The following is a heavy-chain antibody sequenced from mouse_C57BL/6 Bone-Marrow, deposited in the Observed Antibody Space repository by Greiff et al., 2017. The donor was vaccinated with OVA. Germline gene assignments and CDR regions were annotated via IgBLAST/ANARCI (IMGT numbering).Heavy chain of an antibody. CDR1: GYTFTSYW. CDR3: SLYYSKGGWYFDV. CDR2: IDPSDSYT. Sequence: QVQLQQPGAELVMPGASVKLSCKASGYTFTSYWMHWVKPRPGQGLAWLGEIDPSDSYTNYNQKFKGKSTLTVDKSSSTAYMQLSSLTSEDSAVYYCSLYYSKGGWYFDVWGTGTTVTVSS. J-gene: IGHJ1*03. D-gene: IGHD2-5*01. V-gene: IGHV1-69*01.